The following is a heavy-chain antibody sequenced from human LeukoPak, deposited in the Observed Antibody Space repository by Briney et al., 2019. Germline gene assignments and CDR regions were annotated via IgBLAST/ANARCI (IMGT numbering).Heavy chain of an antibody. CDR2: ITNDGNYE. CDR3: ARDSITGDNSLDF. J-gene: IGHJ4*02. Sequence: GGSLRLSCAASGFTFSTYGMHWVRPAPGKGLESVAVITNDGNYEKYADAVRGRFTISRDNSQNTLYLQMNSLSAEDTAVYYCARDSITGDNSLDFWGRGTLVTVSS. CDR1: GFTFSTYG. D-gene: IGHD7-27*01. V-gene: IGHV3-33*05.